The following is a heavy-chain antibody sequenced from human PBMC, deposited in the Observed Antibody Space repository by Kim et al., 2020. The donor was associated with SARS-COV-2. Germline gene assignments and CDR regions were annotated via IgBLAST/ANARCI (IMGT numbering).Heavy chain of an antibody. D-gene: IGHD3-22*01. CDR3: ARGVCYYGPVHAFDI. J-gene: IGHJ3*02. CDR1: GGTFSSYA. Sequence: SVKVSCKASGGTFSSYAISWVRQAPGQGLEWMGGIIPIFGTANYAQKFQGRVTITADESTSTAYMELISLRSEDTAVYYCARGVCYYGPVHAFDIWWQGTMVTVSS. CDR2: IIPIFGTA. V-gene: IGHV1-69*13.